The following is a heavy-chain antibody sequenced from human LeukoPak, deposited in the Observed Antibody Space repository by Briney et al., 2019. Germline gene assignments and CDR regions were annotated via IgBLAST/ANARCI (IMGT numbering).Heavy chain of an antibody. Sequence: SETLSLTCAVSGYSISSGYYWGWIRQPPGKGLEWIGSIYHSGSTYYNPSLKSRVTISVDTSKNQFSLKLSSVTAADTAVYYCARVPQWLVTQDYWGQGTLVTVSS. D-gene: IGHD6-19*01. V-gene: IGHV4-38-2*01. J-gene: IGHJ4*02. CDR3: ARVPQWLVTQDY. CDR1: GYSISSGYY. CDR2: IYHSGST.